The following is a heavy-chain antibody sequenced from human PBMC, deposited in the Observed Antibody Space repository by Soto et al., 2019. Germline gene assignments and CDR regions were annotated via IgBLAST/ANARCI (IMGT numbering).Heavy chain of an antibody. CDR2: IYSGGST. V-gene: IGHV3-53*04. CDR3: ARGGYRQGGSGSYVLFNASATCDIYTIALLSALPFSR. Sequence: PGGSLRLSCAASGFTVSSNYMSWVRQAPGKGLEWVSVIYSGGSTYYADSVKGRFTISRHNSKNTLYLQMNSLRAEDTAVYYCARGGYRQGGSGSYVLFNASATCDIYTIALLSALPFSRWG. J-gene: IGHJ6*01. D-gene: IGHD3-10*01. CDR1: GFTVSSNY.